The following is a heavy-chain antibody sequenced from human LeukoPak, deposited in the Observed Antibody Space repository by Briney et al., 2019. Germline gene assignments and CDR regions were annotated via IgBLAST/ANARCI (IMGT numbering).Heavy chain of an antibody. CDR2: ISSSSSYI. D-gene: IGHD6-13*01. CDR1: GFTFSSYS. CDR3: ARSFLSIATAATDY. Sequence: GGSLRLSCAASGFTFSSYSMNWVRQAPGKGLEWVSSISSSSSYIYYADSVKGRFTISRDNAKNSLYLQMNSLRAEDTAVYYCARSFLSIATAATDYWGQGTLVTISS. J-gene: IGHJ4*02. V-gene: IGHV3-21*01.